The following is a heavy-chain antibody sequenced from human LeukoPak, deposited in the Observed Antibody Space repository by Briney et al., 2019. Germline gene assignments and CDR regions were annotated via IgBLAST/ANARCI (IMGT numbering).Heavy chain of an antibody. CDR3: ARDLSYYDFWSGYYTNYGMDV. CDR2: INSDGSST. CDR1: GFTFSSYW. J-gene: IGHJ6*02. Sequence: GGSLRLSCAASGFTFSSYWMHWVRQAPGKGLVWVSRINSDGSSTSYADSVKGRFTISRDNDKNTLYLQMNSLRAEDTAVYYCARDLSYYDFWSGYYTNYGMDVWGQGTTVTVSS. V-gene: IGHV3-74*01. D-gene: IGHD3-3*01.